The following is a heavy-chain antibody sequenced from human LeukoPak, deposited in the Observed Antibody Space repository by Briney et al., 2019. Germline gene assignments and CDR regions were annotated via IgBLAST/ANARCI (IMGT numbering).Heavy chain of an antibody. V-gene: IGHV3-23*01. CDR1: GFTFSSYA. Sequence: GGSLRLSCAASGFTFSSYAMSWVRQAPGKGLEWVSAISGSGGSTYYADSVKGRFTISRDNSKNTLYLRMNSLRAEDTAVYYCAKGLGYCSGGSCYSDYYYGMDVWGKGTTVTVSS. CDR3: AKGLGYCSGGSCYSDYYYGMDV. CDR2: ISGSGGST. D-gene: IGHD2-15*01. J-gene: IGHJ6*04.